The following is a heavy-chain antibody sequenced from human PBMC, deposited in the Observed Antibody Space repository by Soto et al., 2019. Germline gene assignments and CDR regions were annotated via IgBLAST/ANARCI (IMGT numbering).Heavy chain of an antibody. J-gene: IGHJ4*02. Sequence: PSETLSLTCTVSGASISSGGYYWGWIRQHPGKGLVWVGYIYYRGRSYSKSSVKSRVTISVDTSKNQFSLNLNSVTASDTAVYFCVSQRTSVLTQAYFDYWGPGALVTVSS. CDR2: IYYRGRS. CDR1: GASISSGGYY. D-gene: IGHD2-8*01. CDR3: VSQRTSVLTQAYFDY. V-gene: IGHV4-39*01.